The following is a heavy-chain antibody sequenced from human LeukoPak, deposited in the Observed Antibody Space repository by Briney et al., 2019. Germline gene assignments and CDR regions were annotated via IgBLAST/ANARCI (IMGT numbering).Heavy chain of an antibody. CDR2: ISGSGGST. V-gene: IGHV3-23*01. Sequence: PGGSLRLSCAASGFTFSSYAMSWVRQAPGKGLEWVSAISGSGGSTYYADSVKGRFTISRDNSKNTLYLQMNSLRAEDTAVYYCAKDRDGTTIPPYSYYYYGMDVWGQGTTVTVSS. CDR1: GFTFSSYA. CDR3: AKDRDGTTIPPYSYYYYGMDV. J-gene: IGHJ6*02. D-gene: IGHD3-3*01.